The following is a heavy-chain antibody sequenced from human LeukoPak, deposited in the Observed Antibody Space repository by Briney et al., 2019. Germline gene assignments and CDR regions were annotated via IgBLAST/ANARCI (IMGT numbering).Heavy chain of an antibody. D-gene: IGHD3-22*01. J-gene: IGHJ4*02. CDR2: IGYDGNNR. Sequence: GTSLRLSCAASGFTFSSYGMHWVRQAPGKGLEWVGVIGYDGNNRYYADSVKGRFTISRDNSKNTLYLQMNSLRAEDTAVYYCARNYDSSGSGPFDYWGQGTLVTVSS. V-gene: IGHV3-33*08. CDR3: ARNYDSSGSGPFDY. CDR1: GFTFSSYG.